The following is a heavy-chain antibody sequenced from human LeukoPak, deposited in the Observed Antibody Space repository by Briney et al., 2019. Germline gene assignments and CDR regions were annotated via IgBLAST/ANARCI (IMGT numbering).Heavy chain of an antibody. Sequence: SETLSLTCTVSGGSINNYYWSWIRQPAGKGLEWIGRIHTTGSTNYNPSLNSRITMSVDTSKNQFSLKLSSVTAADTAVYYCARSGSYSGPYVYWGQGTVVTVSS. CDR1: GGSINNYY. CDR2: IHTTGST. CDR3: ARSGSYSGPYVY. J-gene: IGHJ4*02. D-gene: IGHD1-26*01. V-gene: IGHV4-4*07.